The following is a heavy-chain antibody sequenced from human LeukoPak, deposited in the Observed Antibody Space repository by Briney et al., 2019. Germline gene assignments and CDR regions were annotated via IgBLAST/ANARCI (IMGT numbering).Heavy chain of an antibody. Sequence: GGSLRLSCAASGFTFSSYAMSWVRQAPGKGLEWVSAISGSGGSTYYADSVKGRFTISRDNSKNTLYLQMNSLRAEDMALYYCAKDITSSSSGRFDYWGQGTLVTVSS. D-gene: IGHD6-6*01. V-gene: IGHV3-23*01. CDR1: GFTFSSYA. J-gene: IGHJ4*02. CDR2: ISGSGGST. CDR3: AKDITSSSSGRFDY.